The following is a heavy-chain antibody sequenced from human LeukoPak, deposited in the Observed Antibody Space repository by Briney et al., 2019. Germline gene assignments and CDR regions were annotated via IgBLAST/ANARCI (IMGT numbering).Heavy chain of an antibody. Sequence: SGTLSLTCAVSGGSISSSNWWSWVRPPPGKGLEWIGEIYHSGSTNYNPSLKSRVTISVGKSKNQFSLKLSSVTAADTAVYYCAREQEGYSSSWYGSRGRFDPWGQGTLVTVSS. J-gene: IGHJ5*02. CDR1: GGSISSSNW. CDR3: AREQEGYSSSWYGSRGRFDP. V-gene: IGHV4-4*02. CDR2: IYHSGST. D-gene: IGHD6-13*01.